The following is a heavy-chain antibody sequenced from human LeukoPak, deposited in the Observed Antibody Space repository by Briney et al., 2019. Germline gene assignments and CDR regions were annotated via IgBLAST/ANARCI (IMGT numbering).Heavy chain of an antibody. D-gene: IGHD1-1*01. CDR2: ISSSMSTK. Sequence: PGGSLRLSCAASGFTFSSYRMHGVRQAPGKGLEWVSFISSSMSTKYYADSVKGRFTISRDNAKNSLYLQMNSLRDEDTAVYYWPRGYNYWPPNGKGVWGQRTTVTVSS. CDR3: PRGYNYWPPNGKGV. V-gene: IGHV3-48*02. CDR1: GFTFSSYR. J-gene: IGHJ6*02.